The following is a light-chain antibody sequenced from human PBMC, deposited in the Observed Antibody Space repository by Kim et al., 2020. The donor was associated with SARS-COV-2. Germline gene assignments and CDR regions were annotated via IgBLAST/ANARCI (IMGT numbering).Light chain of an antibody. CDR2: GAS. CDR3: LQDYDYPLT. CDR1: QGIRND. Sequence: ASVGDRVIITCRESQGIRNDLSWYQQKQGKAPRVLIYGASSLQSGVPSRFSGSGFGTDFTLTISSLQPEDIATYYCLQDYDYPLTFGQGTKVDIK. J-gene: IGKJ1*01. V-gene: IGKV1-6*01.